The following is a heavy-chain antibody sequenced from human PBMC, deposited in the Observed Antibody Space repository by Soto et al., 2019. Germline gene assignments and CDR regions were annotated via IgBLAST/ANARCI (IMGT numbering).Heavy chain of an antibody. CDR3: ARTVSGRGNYFDN. J-gene: IGHJ4*02. D-gene: IGHD2-15*01. CDR2: LYAGGGT. V-gene: IGHV3-53*01. CDR1: GFTVSKDY. Sequence: GGSLRLSCAVSGFTVSKDYMSWVRQAPGRGLEWVSILYAGGGTYYADSVKGRFTISRDNSRNTVYLQVNSLRAEDTAMYYRARTVSGRGNYFDNWGQGTLVTVSS.